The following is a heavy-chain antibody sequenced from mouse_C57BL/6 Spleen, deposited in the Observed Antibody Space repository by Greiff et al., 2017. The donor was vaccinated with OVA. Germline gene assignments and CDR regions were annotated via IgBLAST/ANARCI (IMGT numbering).Heavy chain of an antibody. CDR1: GYTFTSYW. CDR3: ARKRGGYAMDY. CDR2: IYPGSGST. V-gene: IGHV1-55*01. Sequence: QVQLQQPGAELVKPGASVKMSCKASGYTFTSYWITWVKQRPGQGLEWIGDIYPGSGSTNYNEKFKSKATLTVDTSSSTAYMQRSSLTSEDSAVYYCARKRGGYAMDYWGQGTSVTVSS. J-gene: IGHJ4*01.